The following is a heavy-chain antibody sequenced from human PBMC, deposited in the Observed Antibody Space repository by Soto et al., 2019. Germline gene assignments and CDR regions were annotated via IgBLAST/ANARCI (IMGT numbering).Heavy chain of an antibody. CDR3: AKGRGGSGSLTPRVDF. D-gene: IGHD3-10*01. CDR2: ISGGGDTT. Sequence: EVQLLESGGGLVQPGGSLRLSCAASGFTFNNYAMAWVRQAPGKGLECVSAISGGGDTTSYADSVKGRFTVSRDGSKNTLYLQMSRLRADDTALYYCAKGRGGSGSLTPRVDFWGQGTLVTVSS. CDR1: GFTFNNYA. V-gene: IGHV3-23*01. J-gene: IGHJ4*02.